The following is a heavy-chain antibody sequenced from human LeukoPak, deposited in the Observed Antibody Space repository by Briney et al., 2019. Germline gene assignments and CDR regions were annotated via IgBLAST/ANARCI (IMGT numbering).Heavy chain of an antibody. J-gene: IGHJ6*03. CDR2: IYHSGST. D-gene: IGHD3-3*01. CDR3: ARGVYYDFWSGPERLDYYYMDV. Sequence: SETLSLTCTVSGGSISSGGYYWSWIRQPPGKGLEWIGYIYHSGSTYYNPSLKSRVTISVDRSKNQFSLKLSSVTAADTAVYYCARGVYYDFWSGPERLDYYYMDVWGKGTTVTVSS. V-gene: IGHV4-30-2*01. CDR1: GGSISSGGYY.